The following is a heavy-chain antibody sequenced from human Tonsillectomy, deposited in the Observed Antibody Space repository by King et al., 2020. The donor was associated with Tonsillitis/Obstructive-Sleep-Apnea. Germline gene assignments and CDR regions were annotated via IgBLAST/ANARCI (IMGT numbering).Heavy chain of an antibody. V-gene: IGHV3-9*01. D-gene: IGHD1-1*01. Sequence: VQLVESGGGLAQPGRSLRLSCAASGFTFDDYAMHWVRQAPGKGLEWVAGISWNSGRIGYADSVKGRFTIFRDNAKNSLYLQMNSLRAEDTSLYYCANSDWNGRHYYYYYMDVWGKGTTVTVSS. CDR3: ANSDWNGRHYYYYYMDV. CDR2: ISWNSGRI. J-gene: IGHJ6*03. CDR1: GFTFDDYA.